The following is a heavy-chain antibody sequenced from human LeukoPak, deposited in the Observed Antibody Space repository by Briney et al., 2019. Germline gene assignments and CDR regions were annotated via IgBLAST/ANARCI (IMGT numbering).Heavy chain of an antibody. CDR2: IYHSGST. V-gene: IGHV4-4*02. CDR1: GGSISSSNW. D-gene: IGHD1-7*01. Sequence: PSETLSLTCAVSGGSISSSNWWNWVRQPPGKGLEWIGEIYHSGSTNYNPSLKSRVTISVDKSMNQFSLKLSSVTAADTAVYYCARTQTGNYPNFDYWGQGTLVTVSS. CDR3: ARTQTGNYPNFDY. J-gene: IGHJ4*02.